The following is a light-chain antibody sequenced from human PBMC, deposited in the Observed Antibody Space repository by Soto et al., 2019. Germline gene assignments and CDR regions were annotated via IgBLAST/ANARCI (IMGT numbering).Light chain of an antibody. V-gene: IGKV3-20*01. CDR1: QSVSSSY. CDR2: GAS. Sequence: EIVLTQSPGTLSLSPGERATLSCRASQSVSSSYLAWYQQKSGQAPRLLIYGASSRATGIPDRFSGSGSGTDFTLTISRLEPEDFAVYYCQQYGSSPRRFGQGTKVDIK. CDR3: QQYGSSPRR. J-gene: IGKJ1*01.